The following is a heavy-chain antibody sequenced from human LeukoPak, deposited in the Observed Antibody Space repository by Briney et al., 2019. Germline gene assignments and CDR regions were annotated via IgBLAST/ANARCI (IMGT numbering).Heavy chain of an antibody. CDR3: ARGPGRDSPF. V-gene: IGHV3-66*01. J-gene: IGHJ4*02. D-gene: IGHD5-24*01. CDR2: IYNLGST. Sequence: PAGTLSLSCAASGFTISSNYMSWVRQGQGQGLEWVSVIYNLGSTYYADSVKDRFTISRDNSKNALYLQMNSLRGEEMAVYYCARGPGRDSPFWGQGTLVTVSS. CDR1: GFTISSNY.